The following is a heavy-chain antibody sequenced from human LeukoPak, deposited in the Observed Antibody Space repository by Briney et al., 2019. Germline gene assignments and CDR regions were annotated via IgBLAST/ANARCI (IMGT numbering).Heavy chain of an antibody. V-gene: IGHV4-4*07. CDR2: IYTSGNT. D-gene: IGHD6-6*01. CDR1: GYSISSGYY. J-gene: IGHJ4*02. CDR3: ARDSSSSPLLDY. Sequence: PSETLSLTCTVSGYSISSGYYWSWIRQPAGKGLEWIGRIYTSGNTNYNSSLKSRVTMSVDTSKSQFSLKLTSVTAADTAVYYCARDSSSSPLLDYWGQGTLVTVSS.